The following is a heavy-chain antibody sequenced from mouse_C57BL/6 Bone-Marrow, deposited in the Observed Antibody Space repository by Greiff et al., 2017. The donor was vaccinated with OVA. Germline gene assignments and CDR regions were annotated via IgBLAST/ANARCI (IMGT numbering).Heavy chain of an antibody. J-gene: IGHJ2*01. CDR2: IYPRSGNT. D-gene: IGHD1-1*01. Sequence: QVQLQQSGAELARPGASVKLSCKASGYTFTSYGISWVKQRTGQGLEWIGEIYPRSGNTYYNEKFKGKATLTADKSSSTAYMELRSLTSEDSAVYFCARGTTVVAQYYCDCWGQGTTLTVSS. CDR1: GYTFTSYG. CDR3: ARGTTVVAQYYCDC. V-gene: IGHV1-81*01.